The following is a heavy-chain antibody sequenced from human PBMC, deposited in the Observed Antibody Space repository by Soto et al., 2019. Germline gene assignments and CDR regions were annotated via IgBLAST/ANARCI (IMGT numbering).Heavy chain of an antibody. J-gene: IGHJ6*02. CDR1: GYSFTDYY. CDR3: ARANAIRPYYYNMDV. D-gene: IGHD2-2*01. CDR2: INPNSGGT. Sequence: QVQLVQSGAEVKKPGASVKVSCKASGYSFTDYYIHWVRQAPGQGLEWMGWINPNSGGTTYAQKFRAWITMTRNTSINTVYMELSRPTSDDTAVYYCARANAIRPYYYNMDVWGQGTTVTVSS. V-gene: IGHV1-2*04.